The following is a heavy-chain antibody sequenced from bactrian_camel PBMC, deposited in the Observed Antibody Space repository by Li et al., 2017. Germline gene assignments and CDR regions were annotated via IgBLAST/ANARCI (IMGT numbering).Heavy chain of an antibody. CDR1: PPNYSSFC. D-gene: IGHD5*01. Sequence: VQLVESGGGSVQAGGSLRLSCAAVPPNYSSFCMAWFRQGAGKEREAVVVFERDGRTKYVDSVKGRFTFSKDSANFILYLQMNNLKPEDTGIYYCAVRVCGSWSVRYWGQGTQVTVS. CDR3: AVRVCGSWSVRY. J-gene: IGHJ4*01. V-gene: IGHV3S57*01. CDR2: FERDGRT.